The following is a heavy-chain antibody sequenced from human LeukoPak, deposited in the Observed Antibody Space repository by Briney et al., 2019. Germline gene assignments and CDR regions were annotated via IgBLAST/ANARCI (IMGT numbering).Heavy chain of an antibody. V-gene: IGHV3-48*03. Sequence: AGGSLRLSCAASGFSFSSFEMNWVRQAPGKGLEWVSYISSSGTTMYYADSVKGRITISRDNAEKSLYLQMNSLRAEDTAVYYCAREAIYDSSGYDAFDIWGQGTMVTVSS. D-gene: IGHD3-22*01. CDR2: ISSSGTTM. J-gene: IGHJ3*02. CDR3: AREAIYDSSGYDAFDI. CDR1: GFSFSSFE.